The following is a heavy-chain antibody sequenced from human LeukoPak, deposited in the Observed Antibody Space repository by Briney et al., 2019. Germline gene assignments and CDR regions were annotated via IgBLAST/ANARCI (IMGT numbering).Heavy chain of an antibody. J-gene: IGHJ4*02. D-gene: IGHD3-9*01. V-gene: IGHV3-48*03. CDR2: ISSSGSTI. CDR3: ARVTYYHILTGSYSGGDFDH. CDR1: GFTFSSYE. Sequence: GGSLRLSCAASGFTFSSYEMNWVRQAPGKGLEWVSYISSSGSTIYYADSVKGRFTISRDNAKNSLYLQMSSLRSEDTAVYYCARVTYYHILTGSYSGGDFDHWGQGTLVTVSS.